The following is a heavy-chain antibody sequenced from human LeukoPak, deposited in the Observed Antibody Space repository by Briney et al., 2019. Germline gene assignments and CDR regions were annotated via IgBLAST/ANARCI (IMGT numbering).Heavy chain of an antibody. J-gene: IGHJ6*03. V-gene: IGHV3-30*02. CDR1: GFTFSSYG. CDR3: AKDQYQLLLSYYHMDV. D-gene: IGHD2-2*01. CDR2: IRYDGSHK. Sequence: GGSLRLSCAASGFTFSSYGMHWARQAPGKGLEWVAFIRYDGSHKYYADSVTGRFTLSRDNSKNTLFLQMNSLRPEDTAVYYCAKDQYQLLLSYYHMDVWGKGTTVTVSS.